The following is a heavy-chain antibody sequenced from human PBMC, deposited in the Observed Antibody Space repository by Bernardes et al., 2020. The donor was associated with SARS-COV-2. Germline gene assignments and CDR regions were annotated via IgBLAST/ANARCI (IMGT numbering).Heavy chain of an antibody. CDR3: AGAVLAVPAAMAFWYYYYMDV. V-gene: IGHV4-59*01. CDR2: IYYSGST. CDR1: GGSISSYY. J-gene: IGHJ6*03. D-gene: IGHD2-2*01. Sequence: SETLSLTCTVSGGSISSYYWSWIRQPPGKGLEWIGYIYYSGSTNYNPSLKSRVTISVDTSKNQFSLKLSTVTAADTAVYYCAGAVLAVPAAMAFWYYYYMDVWGKGTTVTVSS.